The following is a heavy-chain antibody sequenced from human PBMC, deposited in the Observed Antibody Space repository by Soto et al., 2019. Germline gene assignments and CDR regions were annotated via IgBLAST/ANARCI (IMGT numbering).Heavy chain of an antibody. V-gene: IGHV3-48*02. J-gene: IGHJ3*02. CDR3: ARDSPPPSGIVVVPAAMHDAFDI. D-gene: IGHD2-2*01. Sequence: GGSLRLSCEASGFTFSSYSMNWVRHAPGKGLEWVSYITNDSGIKSYADSVKGRFAISRDNAEKSVYLQMNSLRDEDTAVYYCARDSPPPSGIVVVPAAMHDAFDIWGQGTMVTVSS. CDR2: ITNDSGIK. CDR1: GFTFSSYS.